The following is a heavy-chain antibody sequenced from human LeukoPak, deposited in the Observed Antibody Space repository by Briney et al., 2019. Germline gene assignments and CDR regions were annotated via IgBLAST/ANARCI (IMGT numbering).Heavy chain of an antibody. D-gene: IGHD3-10*01. V-gene: IGHV1-69*05. Sequence: SVKVSCKASGGTFSSYAISWVRQAPGQGLEWMGGIIPIFGTANYAQKFQGRVTITTDESTSTAYMELSSLRSEDTAVYYCARVDDYGSGSPIGYWGQGTLVTVSS. CDR1: GGTFSSYA. CDR3: ARVDDYGSGSPIGY. CDR2: IIPIFGTA. J-gene: IGHJ4*02.